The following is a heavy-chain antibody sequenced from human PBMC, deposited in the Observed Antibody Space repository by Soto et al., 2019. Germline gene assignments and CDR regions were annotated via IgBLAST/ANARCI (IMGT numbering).Heavy chain of an antibody. D-gene: IGHD2-2*01. CDR2: MYHSGST. CDR3: ARVPDY. CDR1: GGSISSGGYS. Sequence: PSETLSLTCAVSGGSISSGGYSWSWIRQPPGKGLEWIGYMYHSGSTYYNPSLKSRVTISIDRSKNQFSLKLSSVTAADTAVYYAARVPDYCAQRILVTVSA. V-gene: IGHV4-30-2*01. J-gene: IGHJ4*02.